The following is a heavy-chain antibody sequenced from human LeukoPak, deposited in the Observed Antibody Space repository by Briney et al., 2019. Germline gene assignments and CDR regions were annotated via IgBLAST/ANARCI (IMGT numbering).Heavy chain of an antibody. Sequence: ASVKVSCKASGYTFAGYYIHWVRQAPGQGLEWMGWINPYNGGTNYAQKFQGRVTMTTDTSISTAYMELSRLRSDDTAVYYCARGLVAWEPAGLTLNWGQGTLVTVSP. J-gene: IGHJ4*02. D-gene: IGHD1-26*01. CDR1: GYTFAGYY. CDR3: ARGLVAWEPAGLTLN. CDR2: INPYNGGT. V-gene: IGHV1-2*02.